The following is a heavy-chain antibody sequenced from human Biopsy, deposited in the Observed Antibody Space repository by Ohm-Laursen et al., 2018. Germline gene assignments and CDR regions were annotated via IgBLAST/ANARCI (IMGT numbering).Heavy chain of an antibody. D-gene: IGHD2-21*01. CDR2: ISGSGAST. CDR1: GFIFSRND. Sequence: GSLRLSCAASGFIFSRNDMSWVRQAPEKGLEWVSGISGSGASTYYADSVKGRFTISRDNSKNTLFLQMDSLRADDTAVYYCVKAYSAIYWFDPWGQGILVTVSS. CDR3: VKAYSAIYWFDP. V-gene: IGHV3-23*01. J-gene: IGHJ5*02.